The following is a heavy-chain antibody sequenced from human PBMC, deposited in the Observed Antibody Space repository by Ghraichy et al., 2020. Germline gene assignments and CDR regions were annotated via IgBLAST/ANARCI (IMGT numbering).Heavy chain of an antibody. CDR2: IYYSGST. V-gene: IGHV4-59*01. Sequence: SETLSLTCTVSGGSISSYYWSWIRQPPGKGLEWIGYIYYSGSTNYNPSLKSRVTISVDTSKNQFSLKLSSVTAADTAVYYCAGTGYDSSWFDPWGQGTLVTVSS. CDR1: GGSISSYY. D-gene: IGHD5-12*01. J-gene: IGHJ5*02. CDR3: AGTGYDSSWFDP.